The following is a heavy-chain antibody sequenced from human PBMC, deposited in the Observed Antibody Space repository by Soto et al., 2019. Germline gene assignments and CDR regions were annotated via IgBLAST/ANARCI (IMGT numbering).Heavy chain of an antibody. J-gene: IGHJ3*02. D-gene: IGHD5-18*01. CDR3: ARVLWLWFLFGAFDI. Sequence: PGGSLRLSCAASGFTFSSYWMSWVRQAPGKGLEWVANIKQDGSEKYYVDSVKGRFTISRDNAKNSLYLQMNSLRAEDTAVYYCARVLWLWFLFGAFDIWGQGTMVTVSS. CDR2: IKQDGSEK. V-gene: IGHV3-7*03. CDR1: GFTFSSYW.